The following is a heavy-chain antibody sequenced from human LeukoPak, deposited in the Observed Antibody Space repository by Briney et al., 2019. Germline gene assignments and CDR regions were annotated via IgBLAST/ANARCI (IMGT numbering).Heavy chain of an antibody. D-gene: IGHD3-22*01. V-gene: IGHV4-4*02. CDR3: ARVRSVPRYDSSGYQLGYFDY. CDR2: IYHSGST. J-gene: IGHJ4*02. Sequence: SETLPLTCAVSGGSISSSNWWSWVRQPPGKGLEWIGEIYHSGSTNYNPSLKSRVTISVDKSKDQFSLKLRSVTAADTAVYYCARVRSVPRYDSSGYQLGYFDYWGQGTLVTVSS. CDR1: GGSISSSNW.